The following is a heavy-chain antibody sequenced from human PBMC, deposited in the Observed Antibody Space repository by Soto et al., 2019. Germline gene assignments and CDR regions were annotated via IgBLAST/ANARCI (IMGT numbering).Heavy chain of an antibody. D-gene: IGHD6-19*01. Sequence: PSETLSLTCTVSGDSVSSGSYFWGWVRQPPGKGLEWIGSIYYSGSTYYNPSLRSRVTISVDTSKNQFSLKLSSVTAADTAVFYCARHYSSGSRNWFDPWGQGTLVTVSS. CDR1: GDSVSSGSYF. CDR2: IYYSGST. J-gene: IGHJ5*02. CDR3: ARHYSSGSRNWFDP. V-gene: IGHV4-39*01.